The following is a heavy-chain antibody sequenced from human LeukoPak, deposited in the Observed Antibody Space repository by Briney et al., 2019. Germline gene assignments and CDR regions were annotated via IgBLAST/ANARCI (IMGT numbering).Heavy chain of an antibody. CDR2: INPNSGGT. J-gene: IGHJ5*02. V-gene: IGHV1-2*02. Sequence: ASVKVSCKASGYTFTDYYIHWVRQAPGQRLEWMGWINPNSGGTNYAQKFQGRVTMTRDTSISTAYMELSRLRSDDTAVYYCATLWGGTTVTHNWFDPWGQGTLVTVSS. CDR1: GYTFTDYY. D-gene: IGHD4-17*01. CDR3: ATLWGGTTVTHNWFDP.